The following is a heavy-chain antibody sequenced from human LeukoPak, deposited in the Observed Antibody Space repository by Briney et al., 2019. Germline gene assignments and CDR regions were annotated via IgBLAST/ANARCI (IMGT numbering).Heavy chain of an antibody. D-gene: IGHD4-17*01. CDR1: GFTFSSYW. CDR2: INSDGSST. Sequence: GGSLRLSCAASGFTFSSYWMHWVRQAPGKGLVWVSRINSDGSSTSYADSVKGRFTISRDNAKNTLYLQMNSLRAEDTAVYYCARGAPAYGDYLQWYFDLWGRGTLVTVSS. CDR3: ARGAPAYGDYLQWYFDL. J-gene: IGHJ2*01. V-gene: IGHV3-74*01.